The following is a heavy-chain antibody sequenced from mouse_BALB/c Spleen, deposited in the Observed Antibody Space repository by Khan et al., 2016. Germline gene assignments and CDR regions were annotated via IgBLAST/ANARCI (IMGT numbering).Heavy chain of an antibody. J-gene: IGHJ3*01. CDR3: ATPYYLFVY. Sequence: EVQLQESGPGLVKPSQSLSLTCTVTGYSITSDYAWNGIRQFPGNKLEWMGYIDPSGSTTYNPSLKSRVSITRDTSKNQIFRQLKSVPTEDTATYDCATPYYLFVYWGQGTLVTVSA. CDR2: IDPSGST. CDR1: GYSITSDYA. D-gene: IGHD1-1*02. V-gene: IGHV3-2*02.